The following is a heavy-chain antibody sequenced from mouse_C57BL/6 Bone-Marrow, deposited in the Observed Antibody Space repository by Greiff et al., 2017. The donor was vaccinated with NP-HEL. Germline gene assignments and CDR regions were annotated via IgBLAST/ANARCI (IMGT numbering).Heavy chain of an antibody. J-gene: IGHJ3*01. V-gene: IGHV5-12*01. CDR1: GFTFSDYY. D-gene: IGHD2-4*01. Sequence: EVKVVESGGGLVQPGGSLKLSCAASGFTFSDYYMYWVRQTPEKRLEWVAYISNGGGSTYYPDTVKGRFTISRDTAKNTLYLQMSRLKSEDTAMYYCARHGLRSPFAYWGQGTLVTVSA. CDR2: ISNGGGST. CDR3: ARHGLRSPFAY.